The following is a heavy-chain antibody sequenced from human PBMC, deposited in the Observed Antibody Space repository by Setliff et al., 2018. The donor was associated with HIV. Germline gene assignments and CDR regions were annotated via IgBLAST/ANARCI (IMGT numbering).Heavy chain of an antibody. Sequence: TLSLTCTVSGGSISSYYWSWIRQPPGKGLEWIGYIYYSGSTNYNPSLKSRVTISVDTSKNQFSLSLTSVTATDTATYYCARGRTIGASAVFFDPWGQGAPVTVSS. D-gene: IGHD1-1*01. J-gene: IGHJ5*02. V-gene: IGHV4-59*08. CDR3: ARGRTIGASAVFFDP. CDR2: IYYSGST. CDR1: GGSISSYY.